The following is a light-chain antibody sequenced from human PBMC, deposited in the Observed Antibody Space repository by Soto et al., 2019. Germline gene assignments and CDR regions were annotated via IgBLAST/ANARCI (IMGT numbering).Light chain of an antibody. CDR2: AAS. J-gene: IGKJ1*01. CDR3: QQYKSYSSWT. Sequence: DIQMTQSPSSLSASVGDRVIITCRASQDIGNDLGWFQQRPGQAPKRLIYAASSLESGVPSTFSGSGSGTEFTLTISSLQPDDFATYYCQQYKSYSSWTFGQGTKVDI. V-gene: IGKV1-17*01. CDR1: QDIGND.